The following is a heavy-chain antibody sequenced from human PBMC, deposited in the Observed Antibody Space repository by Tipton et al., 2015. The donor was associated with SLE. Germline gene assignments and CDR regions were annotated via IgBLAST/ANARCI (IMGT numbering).Heavy chain of an antibody. CDR3: AKGDYFDS. CDR2: IYNVGST. Sequence: GSLRLSCAASGFTVKSNYMNWVRQAPGKGLEWLSIIYNVGSTYYADSVKGRFTISRDTSKNILYLQMSSLRAEDTAVYYCAKGDYFDSWGQGTLVTVSS. V-gene: IGHV3-53*01. J-gene: IGHJ4*02. CDR1: GFTVKSNY.